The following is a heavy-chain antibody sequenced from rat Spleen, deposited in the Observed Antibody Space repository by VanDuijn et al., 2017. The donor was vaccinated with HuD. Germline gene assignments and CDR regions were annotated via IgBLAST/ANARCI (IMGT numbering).Heavy chain of an antibody. D-gene: IGHD4-4*01. CDR3: ARRGNSVFWNFDF. CDR2: ISNDGGTT. V-gene: IGHV5-58*01. CDR1: GFTFSRYW. Sequence: EVQLAETGGGLVQPGRSLKLSCVASGFTFSRYWMYWVRQAPGKGLEWISSISNDGGTTYYPDSVKGRFTIPRDNAENTVYLQMNSLRSEDTATYYCARRGNSVFWNFDFWGPGTMVSVSS. J-gene: IGHJ1*01.